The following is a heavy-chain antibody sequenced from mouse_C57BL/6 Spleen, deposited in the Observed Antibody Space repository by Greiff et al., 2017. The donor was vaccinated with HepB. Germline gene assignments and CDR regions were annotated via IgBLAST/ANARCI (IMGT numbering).Heavy chain of an antibody. CDR1: GFPFSSYA. CDR3: AREAVPNWAAWFAY. CDR2: ISDGGSYT. Sequence: EVKLIESGGGLVKPGGSLKLSCAASGFPFSSYAMSWVRPTPEKRLEWVATISDGGSYTYYPDNVKGRFTISRDNAKNNLYLQMSHLKSEDTAMYYCAREAVPNWAAWFAYWGQGTLVTVSA. J-gene: IGHJ3*01. V-gene: IGHV5-4*01. D-gene: IGHD4-1*01.